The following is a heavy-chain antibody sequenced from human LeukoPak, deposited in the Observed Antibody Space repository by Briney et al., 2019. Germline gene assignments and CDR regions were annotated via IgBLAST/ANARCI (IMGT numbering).Heavy chain of an antibody. D-gene: IGHD4-11*01. V-gene: IGHV4-4*07. CDR3: ARGRYCSATVCSGGDAFDL. J-gene: IGHJ3*01. Sequence: SETLSLTCTVSGGSISNYYWSWLRQPAGKGLEGIGRIYTSASTNYNPSLKSRVTLSVDASKNQFSLRLSSLPAADTAVYCCARGRYCSATVCSGGDAFDLWGQGTVVTVSS. CDR1: GGSISNYY. CDR2: IYTSAST.